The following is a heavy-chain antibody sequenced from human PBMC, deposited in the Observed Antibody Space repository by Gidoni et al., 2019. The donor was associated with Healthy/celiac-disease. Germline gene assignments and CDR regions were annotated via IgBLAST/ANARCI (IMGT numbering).Heavy chain of an antibody. CDR3: ARHIVVVPAAMRGRFDP. CDR2: GT. J-gene: IGHJ5*02. Sequence: GTYYNPSLKSRVTISVDTSKNQFSLKLSSVTAADTAVYYCARHIVVVPAAMRGRFDPWGQGTLVTVSS. D-gene: IGHD2-2*01. V-gene: IGHV4-39*01.